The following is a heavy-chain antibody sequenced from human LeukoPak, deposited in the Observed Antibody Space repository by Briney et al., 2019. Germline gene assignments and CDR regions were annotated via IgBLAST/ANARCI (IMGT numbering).Heavy chain of an antibody. CDR2: ISSTSDTI. V-gene: IGHV3-48*01. CDR3: AREEGFDY. Sequence: PGGSLRLSCAASGFTFSSYNMNWVRQAPGKGLEWVSFISSTSDTISYAASVKGRFTISRDNAKNSLYLQMNSLRAEDTAAYYCAREEGFDYWGQGTLVTVSS. CDR1: GFTFSSYN. J-gene: IGHJ4*02.